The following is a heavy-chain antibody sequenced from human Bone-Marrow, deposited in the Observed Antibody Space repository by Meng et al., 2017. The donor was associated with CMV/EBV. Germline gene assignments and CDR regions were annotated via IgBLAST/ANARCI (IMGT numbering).Heavy chain of an antibody. V-gene: IGHV1-18*01. Sequence: ASVQVTCKASGYTFTSYGFSWVRQPPGQGLEWMGWISAYNGNTNYAQKLQSRLTMTTDTSTSKAYMELRGLRSDDTAVYYCAREQCTIICNYFYGMDVWGQGTTVTVSS. CDR2: ISAYNGNT. J-gene: IGHJ6*02. CDR1: GYTFTSYG. CDR3: AREQCTIICNYFYGMDV. D-gene: IGHD1-1*01.